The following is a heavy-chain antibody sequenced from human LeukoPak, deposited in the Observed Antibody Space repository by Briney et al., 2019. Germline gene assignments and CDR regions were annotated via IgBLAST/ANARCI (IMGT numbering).Heavy chain of an antibody. CDR1: GGSIRSYN. CDR2: VSETGST. Sequence: SETLSLTCTVSGGSIRSYNWNWIRQPPGKGLEWIGYVSETGSTNYNSSLENRVTLSLDTSKSEISLNLRSATVADTAVYYCARQDALGKFPPPYYMDVWGKGTTVIVS. J-gene: IGHJ6*03. CDR3: ARQDALGKFPPPYYMDV. D-gene: IGHD1-26*01. V-gene: IGHV4-59*08.